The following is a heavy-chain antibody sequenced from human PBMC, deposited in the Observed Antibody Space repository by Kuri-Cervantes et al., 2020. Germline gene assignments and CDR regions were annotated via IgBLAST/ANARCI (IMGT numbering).Heavy chain of an antibody. J-gene: IGHJ6*03. D-gene: IGHD5-18*01. V-gene: IGHV1-69*05. CDR2: IIPIFGTT. Sequence: SVKVSCKASGGTFSSYVISWVRQAPGQGLEWMGGIIPIFGTTNYAQKFQGRVTVTTDESTSTAYMELSSLRSEDTAMYYCARGFRVPAMGLYYYMDVWGKGTTVTVSS. CDR3: ARGFRVPAMGLYYYMDV. CDR1: GGTFSSYV.